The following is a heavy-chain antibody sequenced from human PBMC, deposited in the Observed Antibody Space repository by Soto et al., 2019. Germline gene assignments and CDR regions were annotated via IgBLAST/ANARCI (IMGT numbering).Heavy chain of an antibody. Sequence: SETLSLTCAVYGGSVNGYYWNWIRQPPGKGLEWIGEINQTGGTHYNPSLKSRVTMSVDTSKNQFSLWLSSVTAADTAIYYCATRITVFGLLIPPFDPWGQGTQVTVSS. D-gene: IGHD3-3*01. J-gene: IGHJ5*02. V-gene: IGHV4-34*01. CDR1: GGSVNGYY. CDR3: ATRITVFGLLIPPFDP. CDR2: INQTGGT.